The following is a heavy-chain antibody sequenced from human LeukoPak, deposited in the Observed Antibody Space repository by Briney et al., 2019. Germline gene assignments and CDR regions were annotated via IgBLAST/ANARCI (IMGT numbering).Heavy chain of an antibody. Sequence: GVSLRLSCAASGFTFDDYAMHWVRQAPGKGLEWVSGIGWNSDSIAYADSVKGRFTISRDNAKKSLYLQMDSLRTEDSALYYCAKDRPDCSSVACSPITFYFDRWGQGALVTVSS. CDR2: IGWNSDSI. CDR3: AKDRPDCSSVACSPITFYFDR. J-gene: IGHJ4*02. CDR1: GFTFDDYA. V-gene: IGHV3-9*01. D-gene: IGHD2-2*01.